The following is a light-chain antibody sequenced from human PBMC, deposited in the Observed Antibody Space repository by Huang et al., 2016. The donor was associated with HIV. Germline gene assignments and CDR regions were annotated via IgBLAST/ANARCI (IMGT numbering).Light chain of an antibody. Sequence: VMTQSPATLSVSPGERATLSCRASQNVGSNLAWYQQRPGQAPRLIISRASTRATAVPAKFSGSGSGTDFTLTINSLRSEDFAIYYCEQYDKWPGTFGQGTKVEIK. CDR2: RAS. J-gene: IGKJ1*01. CDR1: QNVGSN. CDR3: EQYDKWPGT. V-gene: IGKV3-15*01.